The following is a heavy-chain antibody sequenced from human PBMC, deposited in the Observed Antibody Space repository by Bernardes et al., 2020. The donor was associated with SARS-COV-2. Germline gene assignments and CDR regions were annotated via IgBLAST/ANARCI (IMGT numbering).Heavy chain of an antibody. D-gene: IGHD4-17*01. CDR3: AREEDYGDYYDY. CDR2: IYYSGST. J-gene: IGHJ4*02. V-gene: IGHV4-59*01. CDR1: GGSIISYY. Sequence: SETLSLTCTVSGGSIISYYWNWIRQPPGKGLEWIGYIYYSGSTNYNPSLKSRVTISLDTSKNQFSLKLSSVTAADTAVYYCAREEDYGDYYDYWGQGTLVTVSS.